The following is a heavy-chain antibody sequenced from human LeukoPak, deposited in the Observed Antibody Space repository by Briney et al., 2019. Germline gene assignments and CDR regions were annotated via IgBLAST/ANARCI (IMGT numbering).Heavy chain of an antibody. J-gene: IGHJ4*02. Sequence: GGSLRLSCAAPGFTFSSYGMHWVRQAPGKGLEWVAVISYDGSNKYYADSVKGRFTISRDNSKNTLYLQMNSLRAEDTAVYYCAKDQRYSGYDLYYFDYWGQGTLVTVSS. D-gene: IGHD5-12*01. V-gene: IGHV3-30*18. CDR2: ISYDGSNK. CDR3: AKDQRYSGYDLYYFDY. CDR1: GFTFSSYG.